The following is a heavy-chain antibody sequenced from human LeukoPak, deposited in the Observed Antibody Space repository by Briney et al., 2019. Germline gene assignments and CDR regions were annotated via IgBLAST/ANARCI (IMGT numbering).Heavy chain of an antibody. CDR3: ARRGYCSGGSCYGGLSYYYGMDV. CDR2: ISSSGSTI. J-gene: IGHJ6*02. D-gene: IGHD2-15*01. Sequence: GGSLRLSCAASGFTFSSYEMNWVRQAPGKGLEWVSYISSSGSTIYYADSVKGRFTISRDNAKNSLYLQMNSLRAEDTAVYYCARRGYCSGGSCYGGLSYYYGMDVWGQGITVTVSS. V-gene: IGHV3-48*03. CDR1: GFTFSSYE.